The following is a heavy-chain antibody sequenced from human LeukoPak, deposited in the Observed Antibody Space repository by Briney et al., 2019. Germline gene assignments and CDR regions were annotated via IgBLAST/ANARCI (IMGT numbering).Heavy chain of an antibody. V-gene: IGHV3-23*01. J-gene: IGHJ4*02. CDR1: GFTFSRYA. CDR3: AKGGVAAARDY. Sequence: GGSLRLSCAASGFTFSRYAMSWVRQAPGKGLEWVSTISAGGDNTYYADSVKGRFTISRDNSKNTLYVQMNSLRTEDTAVYYCAKGGVAAARDYWGQGTLVTVSS. D-gene: IGHD6-13*01. CDR2: ISAGGDNT.